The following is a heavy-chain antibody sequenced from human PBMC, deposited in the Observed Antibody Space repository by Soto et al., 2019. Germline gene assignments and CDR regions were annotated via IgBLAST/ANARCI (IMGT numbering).Heavy chain of an antibody. CDR3: AKVAGNWYFDL. V-gene: IGHV3-23*01. CDR2: ISGSGGST. Sequence: EVPLLESGGTLVQPGGSLRLSCAASGFTFSSYPMTWVRQAPGKGLEWVSSISGSGGSTYYADSVKGRFTTSRDNSKNTLDLQMNSLRAEDTAVYYCAKVAGNWYFDLWGRGSLVTVSS. CDR1: GFTFSSYP. D-gene: IGHD6-19*01. J-gene: IGHJ2*01.